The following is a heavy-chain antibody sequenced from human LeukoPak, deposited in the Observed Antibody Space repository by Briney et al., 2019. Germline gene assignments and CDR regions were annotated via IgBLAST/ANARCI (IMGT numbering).Heavy chain of an antibody. CDR2: IRCDGSNK. CDR1: GFTFSSYG. Sequence: GGSLRLSCAVSGFTFSSYGMHWVRQAPGKGLEWVAFIRCDGSNKYYADSVKGRFTISRDNSKNTLYLQMNSLRAEDTAVYYCAKDFGGSYYGGDAFDIWGQGTMVIVSS. J-gene: IGHJ3*02. V-gene: IGHV3-30*02. CDR3: AKDFGGSYYGGDAFDI. D-gene: IGHD1-26*01.